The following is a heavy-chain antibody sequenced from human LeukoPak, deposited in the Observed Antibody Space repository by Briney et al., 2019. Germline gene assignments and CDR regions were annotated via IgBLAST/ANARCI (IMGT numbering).Heavy chain of an antibody. J-gene: IGHJ4*02. D-gene: IGHD3-22*01. CDR1: GYTFTSYA. Sequence: ASVKVSCKASGYTFTSYAMNWVRQAPGQGLEWMGWINTNTGNPTYAQGFTGRFVFSLDTSVSTAYLQISSLKAEDTAVYYCARAYTYYDSSGYHPFDYWGQGTLVTVSS. CDR2: INTNTGNP. V-gene: IGHV7-4-1*02. CDR3: ARAYTYYDSSGYHPFDY.